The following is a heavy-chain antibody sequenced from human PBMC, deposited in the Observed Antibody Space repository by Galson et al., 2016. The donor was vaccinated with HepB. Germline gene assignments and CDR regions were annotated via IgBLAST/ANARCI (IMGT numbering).Heavy chain of an antibody. V-gene: IGHV4-34*01. CDR2: INHSGST. CDR3: AVGSRWEMD. Sequence: SETLSLTCAVYGGSFSGYYWSWIRQPPGKGLEWIGEINHSGSTNYNPSLKSRLTISVDTSKNQFSLKLSSVTAADTAVCYCAVGSRWEMDWGQGTLVTVSS. D-gene: IGHD5-24*01. J-gene: IGHJ4*02. CDR1: GGSFSGYY.